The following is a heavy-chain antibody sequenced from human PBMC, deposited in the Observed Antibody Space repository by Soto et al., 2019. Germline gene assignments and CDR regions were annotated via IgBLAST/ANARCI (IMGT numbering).Heavy chain of an antibody. V-gene: IGHV1-69*12. CDR1: GGTFSSYA. CDR2: IIPIFGTA. CDR3: ASIRTRASSCPA. Sequence: QVQLVQSGAEVKKPGSSVKVSCKASGGTFSSYAISWVRQAPGQGLEWMGGIIPIFGTANYAQKFQGRVTITGGEPTRTANGEGGGLRSEDTAVYYWASIRTRASSCPAWGQEPLATASS. J-gene: IGHJ5*02. D-gene: IGHD6-13*01.